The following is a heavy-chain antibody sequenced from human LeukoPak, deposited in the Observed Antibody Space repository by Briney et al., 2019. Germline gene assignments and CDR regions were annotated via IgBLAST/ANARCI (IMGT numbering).Heavy chain of an antibody. D-gene: IGHD3-22*01. J-gene: IGHJ3*02. CDR2: IDTSGIT. V-gene: IGHV4-61*02. CDR3: ARDHTYSYDSMDYYPDAFDI. CDR1: GESISSGSHY. Sequence: PSETLSLTCTVSGESISSGSHYWRWIRQPAGKGLEWIGRIDTSGITKYNPSLESRVTISVDTSKNQFSLKLSSVTAADTAVYYCARDHTYSYDSMDYYPDAFDIWGQGTMVTVSS.